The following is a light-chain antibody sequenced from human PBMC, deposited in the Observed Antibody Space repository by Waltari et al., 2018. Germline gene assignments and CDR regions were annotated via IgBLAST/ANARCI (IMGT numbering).Light chain of an antibody. CDR3: QQYDNLPPL. CDR1: QDISNY. J-gene: IGKJ3*01. Sequence: DIQMTQSPSSLPAPVGDRVTITCQASQDISNYLNWYQPKPGKSPKLLIYDASNLETVVPSRFSGSGSGTDFTFTISSLQPEDIATYYCQQYDNLPPLFGPGTKVDIK. V-gene: IGKV1-33*01. CDR2: DAS.